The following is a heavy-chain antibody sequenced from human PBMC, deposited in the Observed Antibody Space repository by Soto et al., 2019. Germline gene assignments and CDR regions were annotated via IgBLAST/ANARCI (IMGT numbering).Heavy chain of an antibody. V-gene: IGHV3-30*18. J-gene: IGHJ4*02. CDR2: ISYDGSNK. Sequence: GGSLRLSCAASGFTFSSYGIHWVRQAPGKGLEWVAVISYDGSNKYYADSVKGRFTISRDNSKNTVYLEMNSLRAEDTAVYYCAKDPSRGYSYGYYFDYWGQGTLVTVSS. D-gene: IGHD5-18*01. CDR1: GFTFSSYG. CDR3: AKDPSRGYSYGYYFDY.